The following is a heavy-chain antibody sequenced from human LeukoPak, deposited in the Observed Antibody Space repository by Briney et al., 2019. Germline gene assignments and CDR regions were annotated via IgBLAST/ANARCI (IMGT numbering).Heavy chain of an antibody. J-gene: IGHJ1*01. Sequence: GESLRLSCAASGFTFTSYWMHWVRQAPGKGLVWVSRINSDGSSTNYADSVKGRFTISRDNAKNTLYLQMNSLRAEDTAVYYCAGPPWSAIHWGQGALVTVSS. CDR1: GFTFTSYW. V-gene: IGHV3-74*01. CDR3: AGPPWSAIH. CDR2: INSDGSST. D-gene: IGHD3-3*01.